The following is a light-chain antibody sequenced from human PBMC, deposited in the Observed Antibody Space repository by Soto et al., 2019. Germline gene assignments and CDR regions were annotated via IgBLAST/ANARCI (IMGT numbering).Light chain of an antibody. J-gene: IGLJ2*01. CDR3: QTGGTGIRE. Sequence: QLVLTQSPSASASLGASVKLTCTLSSGHSSYAIAWYQQRPEKGPRYLMKLNSDGTHSKGDGIPDRFSGSRSGAERYLTISSLQSEDEADYYCQTGGTGIREVGGGTKLTVL. CDR1: SGHSSYA. CDR2: LNSDGTH. V-gene: IGLV4-69*01.